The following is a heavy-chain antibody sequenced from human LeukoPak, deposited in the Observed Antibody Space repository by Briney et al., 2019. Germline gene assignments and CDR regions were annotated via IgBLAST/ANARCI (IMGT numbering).Heavy chain of an antibody. CDR3: AREGGEDRHRGFTFDY. Sequence: PSETLSLTCTVSGGSISSYYWSWLRQPPGKGLEWIGYIYYSGSTNYNPSLKSRVTVSVDTSKSQFSLKLISVTAADRAVYYCAREGGEDRHRGFTFDYWGQGTLVTVSS. V-gene: IGHV4-59*01. J-gene: IGHJ4*02. CDR2: IYYSGST. D-gene: IGHD3-10*01. CDR1: GGSISSYY.